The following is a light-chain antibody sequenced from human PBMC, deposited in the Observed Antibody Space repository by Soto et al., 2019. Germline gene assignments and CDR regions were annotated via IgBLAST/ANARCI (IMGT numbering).Light chain of an antibody. CDR1: QSVSSN. V-gene: IGKV3D-15*01. Sequence: EIVMTQSPATLSVSPGERATLSCRASQSVSSNLAWYQQKPGQAPSLLISDISARATGIPTRFSGSGSGTEFTLTISSLQSEDFAVYYCQQYNDWPLTFGGGTKVDIK. J-gene: IGKJ4*01. CDR2: DIS. CDR3: QQYNDWPLT.